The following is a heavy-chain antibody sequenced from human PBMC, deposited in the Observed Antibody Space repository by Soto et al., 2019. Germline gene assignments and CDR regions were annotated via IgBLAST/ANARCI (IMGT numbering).Heavy chain of an antibody. V-gene: IGHV3-48*01. D-gene: IGHD5-12*01. Sequence: PGGSLRLSCAASGFTFSSYSMNWVRQAPGKGLEWVSYISSSSSTIYYADSVKGRFTISRDNAKNSLYLQMNSLRAEDTAVYYCASQSSEWLLFASWGQGTLVTVPQ. CDR3: ASQSSEWLLFAS. CDR1: GFTFSSYS. J-gene: IGHJ4*02. CDR2: ISSSSSTI.